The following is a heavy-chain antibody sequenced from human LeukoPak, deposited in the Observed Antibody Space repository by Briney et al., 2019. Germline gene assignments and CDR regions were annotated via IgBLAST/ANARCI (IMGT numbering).Heavy chain of an antibody. CDR3: VKFSWLGDAFDI. CDR1: GFTFSSYA. CDR2: ISSNGGST. J-gene: IGHJ3*02. Sequence: GGSLRLSCSASGFTFSSYAMHWVRQAPGNGLEYVSAISSNGGSTYYADSVKGRFTISRDNSKNTLYLQMSSLRAEDTAVYYCVKFSWLGDAFDIWGQGTMVTVSS. V-gene: IGHV3-64D*09. D-gene: IGHD6-19*01.